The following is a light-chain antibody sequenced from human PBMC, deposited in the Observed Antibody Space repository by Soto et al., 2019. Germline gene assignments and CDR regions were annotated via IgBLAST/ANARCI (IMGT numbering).Light chain of an antibody. CDR1: SSDVGGYNY. Sequence: QSALTQPRSVSGSPGQSVTISCFGTSSDVGGYNYVSWYQQHPGKAPQLMIYDVSKRPSGVPDRFSGSKSGNTAPLTISGLQTEDEADYYCCSYAGSSTYVFGTGTKLTVL. V-gene: IGLV2-11*01. J-gene: IGLJ1*01. CDR2: DVS. CDR3: CSYAGSSTYV.